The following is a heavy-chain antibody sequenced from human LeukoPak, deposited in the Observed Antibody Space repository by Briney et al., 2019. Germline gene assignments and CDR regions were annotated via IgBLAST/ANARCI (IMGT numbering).Heavy chain of an antibody. CDR3: ARQISGNKDY. CDR2: IFYRESFSYGGTT. D-gene: IGHD1/OR15-1a*01. CDR1: GVSNSGYY. V-gene: IGHV4-59*05. Sequence: SETLSLTCTVSGVSNSGYYWIWIRQPPGRSLEYIGSIFYRESFSYGGTTFYNPSLQSRVTISVDTSKNAFSLRLTSVTAADTAVYYCARQISGNKDYWGQGTLVTVSS. J-gene: IGHJ4*02.